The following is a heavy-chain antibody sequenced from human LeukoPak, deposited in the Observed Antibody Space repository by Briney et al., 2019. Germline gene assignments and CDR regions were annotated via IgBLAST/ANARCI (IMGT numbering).Heavy chain of an antibody. CDR1: GFTFSSYE. J-gene: IGHJ5*02. V-gene: IGHV3-48*03. CDR3: ARGGRGIVVVPAATNWFDP. CDR2: ISSSGSTI. D-gene: IGHD2-2*01. Sequence: GGSLRVSCAASGFTFSSYEMNWVRQAPGKGLEWVSYISSSGSTIYYADSVKGRFTISRDNAKNALYLQMNSLRAEDTAVYYCARGGRGIVVVPAATNWFDPWGQGTLVTVSS.